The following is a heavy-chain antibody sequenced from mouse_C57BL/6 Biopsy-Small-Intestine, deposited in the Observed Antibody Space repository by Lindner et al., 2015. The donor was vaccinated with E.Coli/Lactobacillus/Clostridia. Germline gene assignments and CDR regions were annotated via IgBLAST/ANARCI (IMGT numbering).Heavy chain of an antibody. J-gene: IGHJ4*01. CDR1: GFAFSSYA. V-gene: IGHV5-4*01. D-gene: IGHD2-12*01. CDR3: ARVSPYDANAMDY. Sequence: VESGGGLVKPGGSLKLSCAASGFAFSSYAMSWVRQTPEKRLEWVATISDGGSYTFYPDNVKGRFPISRDNAKNNLYLQMSHLKSEDTAMYYCARVSPYDANAMDYWGQGTSVTVSS. CDR2: ISDGGSYT.